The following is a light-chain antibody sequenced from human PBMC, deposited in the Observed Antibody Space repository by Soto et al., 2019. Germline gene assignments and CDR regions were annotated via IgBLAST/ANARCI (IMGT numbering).Light chain of an antibody. CDR2: DAS. J-gene: IGKJ5*01. Sequence: DIQRPQSPSTLSGSVGDRVTITCRASQSISSWLAWYQQKPGKAPKLLIYDASSLESGVPSRFSGSGSGTEFTLTISSLQPEDFATYYCLQHNSYPITFGQGTRLEI. CDR1: QSISSW. V-gene: IGKV1-5*01. CDR3: LQHNSYPIT.